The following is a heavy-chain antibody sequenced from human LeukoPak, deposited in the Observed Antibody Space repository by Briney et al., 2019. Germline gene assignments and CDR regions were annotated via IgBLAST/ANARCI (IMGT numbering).Heavy chain of an antibody. CDR1: GFTFSSCW. CDR3: ARLPGSDSYFDY. D-gene: IGHD2-21*02. J-gene: IGHJ4*02. Sequence: GGSLRLSCAASGFTFSSCWMTWVRQAPGKGMEWVANINQNGGAIYYVDSVKGRFTISRDNAKNSLYLQMNSLRAEDTAVYYCARLPGSDSYFDYWGQGALVTVSS. CDR2: INQNGGAI. V-gene: IGHV3-7*05.